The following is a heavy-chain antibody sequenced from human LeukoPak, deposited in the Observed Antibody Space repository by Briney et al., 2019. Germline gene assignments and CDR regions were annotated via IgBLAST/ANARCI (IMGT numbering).Heavy chain of an antibody. D-gene: IGHD3-10*01. J-gene: IGHJ4*02. CDR3: ARALLWFGEPSHIDY. Sequence: ASVRVSCKASGYTFTSYGISWVRQAPGQGLEWMGWITAYNDNTNYAQKLQGRVTMTTDTSTSTAYMELRSLRSDDTAVYYCARALLWFGEPSHIDYWGQGTLVTASS. V-gene: IGHV1-18*01. CDR2: ITAYNDNT. CDR1: GYTFTSYG.